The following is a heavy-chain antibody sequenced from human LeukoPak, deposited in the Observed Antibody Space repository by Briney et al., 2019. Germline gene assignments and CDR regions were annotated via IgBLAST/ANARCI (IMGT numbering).Heavy chain of an antibody. CDR2: ISSSSSHI. V-gene: IGHV3-21*01. CDR1: GFTFSFYG. J-gene: IGHJ6*03. Sequence: GGSLRLSCAASGFTFSFYGMNWVRQAPGKGLEWVSSISSSSSHIYYADSVKGRFIISRDNAKNSLYLQMNSLRAEDTAVYYCARDSYCSSTSCYFGYYYYYMDVWGKGTTVTVSS. D-gene: IGHD2-2*01. CDR3: ARDSYCSSTSCYFGYYYYYMDV.